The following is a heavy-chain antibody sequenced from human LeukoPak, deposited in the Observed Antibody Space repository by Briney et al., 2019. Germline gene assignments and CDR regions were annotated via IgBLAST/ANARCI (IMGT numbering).Heavy chain of an antibody. D-gene: IGHD2-15*01. Sequence: PGGSLRLSCAASGFTFSSYEMNWVRQAPGKGLEWLSYISSSGSTIYYADSVKGRFTISRDNAKNSLYLQMNSLRAEDTAVYYCARDSPCSGGSCYDYWGQGTLVTVSS. CDR2: ISSSGSTI. CDR1: GFTFSSYE. CDR3: ARDSPCSGGSCYDY. V-gene: IGHV3-48*03. J-gene: IGHJ4*02.